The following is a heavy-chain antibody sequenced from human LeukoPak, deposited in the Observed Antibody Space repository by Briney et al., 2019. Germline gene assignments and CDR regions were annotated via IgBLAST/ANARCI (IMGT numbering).Heavy chain of an antibody. CDR1: GGSISSYY. CDR2: IYTSEST. V-gene: IGHV4-4*07. CDR3: AREGFAGGSGSYYHYYYYMDV. D-gene: IGHD3-10*01. Sequence: SETLSLTCTVSGGSISSYYWSWIRQPAGKGLEWIGRIYTSESTNYNPSLKSRVTISVDTSKNQFSLKLSSVTAADTAVYYCAREGFAGGSGSYYHYYYYMDVWGKGTTVTISS. J-gene: IGHJ6*03.